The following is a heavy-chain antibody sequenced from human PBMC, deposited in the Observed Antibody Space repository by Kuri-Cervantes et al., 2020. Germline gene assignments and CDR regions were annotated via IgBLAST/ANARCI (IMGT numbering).Heavy chain of an antibody. CDR2: ISAYNGNT. J-gene: IGHJ4*02. CDR1: GGTFSSYT. CDR3: ARDGLVGATMWAPDLFDY. Sequence: ASVKVSCKASGGTFSSYTISWVRQAPGQGLEWMGWISAYNGNTNYAQKLQGRVTMTTDTSTSTAYMELRSLRSDDTAAYYCARDGLVGATMWAPDLFDYWGQGTLVTVSS. V-gene: IGHV1-18*01. D-gene: IGHD1-26*01.